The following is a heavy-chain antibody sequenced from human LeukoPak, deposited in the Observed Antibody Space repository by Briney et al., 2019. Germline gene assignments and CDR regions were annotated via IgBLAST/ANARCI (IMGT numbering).Heavy chain of an antibody. V-gene: IGHV4-4*07. J-gene: IGHJ4*02. Sequence: SETLSLTCTVSGDSTSSHYWSWIRQPAGKGLEWIGRIYTTGDTNYNPSLKSRVTLSVDTSKNQFSLTLNSVTAADTAVYYCARTSGYFYWESHFDYWGQGTLVTVSS. CDR1: GDSTSSHY. D-gene: IGHD3-22*01. CDR3: ARTSGYFYWESHFDY. CDR2: IYTTGDT.